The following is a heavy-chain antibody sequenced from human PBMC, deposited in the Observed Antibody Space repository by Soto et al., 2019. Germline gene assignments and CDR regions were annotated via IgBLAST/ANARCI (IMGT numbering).Heavy chain of an antibody. CDR1: GFTFDDYA. J-gene: IGHJ4*02. CDR2: ISWNSGSI. Sequence: PGGSLRLSCAASGFTFDDYAMHWVRQAPGKGLEWVSGISWNSGSIGYADSVKGRFTISRDNAKNSLYLQMNSLRAEDTALYYCAKETNDFWSGYSGDYFDYWGQGTLVTVSS. CDR3: AKETNDFWSGYSGDYFDY. V-gene: IGHV3-9*01. D-gene: IGHD3-3*01.